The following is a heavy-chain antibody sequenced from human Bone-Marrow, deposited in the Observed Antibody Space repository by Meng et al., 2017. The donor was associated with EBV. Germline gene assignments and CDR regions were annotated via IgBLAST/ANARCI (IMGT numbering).Heavy chain of an antibody. CDR2: ISHDGSNK. D-gene: IGHD3-10*01. Sequence: QVQLVVSGGGVAQPGRSLRLSCADSGFTFSSYGMHWVRQAPGKGLEWVAVISHDGSNKYYADSVKGRFTISRDNSKNTLYLQMNSLRAEDTAVYYCATDPGDYSAPFDYWGQGTLVTVSS. CDR3: ATDPGDYSAPFDY. CDR1: GFTFSSYG. V-gene: IGHV3-30*03. J-gene: IGHJ4*02.